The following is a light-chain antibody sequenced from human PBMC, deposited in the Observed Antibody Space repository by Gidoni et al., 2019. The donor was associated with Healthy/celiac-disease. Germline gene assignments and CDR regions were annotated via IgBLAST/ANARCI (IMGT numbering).Light chain of an antibody. J-gene: IGKJ4*01. V-gene: IGKV3-11*01. CDR2: DAS. CDR3: QQRSNWPLT. CDR1: QSVSSY. Sequence: EIVLTQSPATLSVSPGERATLSCRSSQSVSSYLAWYQQKPGQAPRLLIDDASSRATGIPARFSSSGSGTDFPITISSLEPEDFAVYCCQQRSNWPLTFXGXTKVEIK.